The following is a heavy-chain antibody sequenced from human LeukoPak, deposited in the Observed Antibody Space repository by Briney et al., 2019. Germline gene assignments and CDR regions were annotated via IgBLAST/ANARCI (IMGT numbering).Heavy chain of an antibody. Sequence: ASVKVSCKASGFTFTSYGISWVRQAPGQGLGGMGWISAYNGNTNYAQKLQGRVTITTDTSTSTAYMELRSLRSDDTAVYYCARDLPVVVVAATPKGGGMDVWGKGTTVTVSS. CDR2: ISAYNGNT. D-gene: IGHD2-15*01. CDR1: GFTFTSYG. J-gene: IGHJ6*04. V-gene: IGHV1-18*04. CDR3: ARDLPVVVVAATPKGGGMDV.